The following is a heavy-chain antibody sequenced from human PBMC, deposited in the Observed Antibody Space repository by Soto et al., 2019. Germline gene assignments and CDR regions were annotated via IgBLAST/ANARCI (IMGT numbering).Heavy chain of an antibody. J-gene: IGHJ2*01. CDR2: IKQDESEK. CDR3: ARRREYGDRWYLDL. D-gene: IGHD2-21*02. V-gene: IGHV3-7*01. Sequence: EVQLVESGGGLVQPGGSLRLSCAASEFSFSSYWMSWVRQAPGKGLEWVANIKQDESEKYYADSVRGRFTISRDNAENSHYLQMNSLRVEDTAVYYCARRREYGDRWYLDLWGRGTLVTVSS. CDR1: EFSFSSYW.